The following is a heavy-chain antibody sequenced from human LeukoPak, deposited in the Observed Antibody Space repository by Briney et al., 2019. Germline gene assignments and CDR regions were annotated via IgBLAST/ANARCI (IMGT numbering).Heavy chain of an antibody. CDR1: GFTFSSYS. CDR3: ARESGSYLGNNWFDP. J-gene: IGHJ5*02. V-gene: IGHV3-48*01. Sequence: GGSLRLSCAASGFTFSSYSMNWVRQAPGKGLEWVSYISSSSSTIYYADSVKGRFTISRDNAKNSLYLQMNSLRAEGTAVYYCARESGSYLGNNWFDPWGQGTLVTVSS. CDR2: ISSSSSTI. D-gene: IGHD6-13*01.